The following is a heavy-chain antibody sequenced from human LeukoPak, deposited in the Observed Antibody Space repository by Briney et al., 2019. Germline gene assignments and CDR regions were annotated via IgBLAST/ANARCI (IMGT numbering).Heavy chain of an antibody. D-gene: IGHD5-18*01. CDR1: GGSISSYY. CDR3: ARGPPGTAMVTV. CDR2: LYYGGST. J-gene: IGHJ4*02. Sequence: PSETLSLTCTLSGGSISSYYWSWIRQSPGKGLEWLGYLYYGGSTKYNPSLKSRLTISVDLSKNQFSLKLSSVTAADTAVYYCARGPPGTAMVTVWGQGTLVTVSS. V-gene: IGHV4-59*12.